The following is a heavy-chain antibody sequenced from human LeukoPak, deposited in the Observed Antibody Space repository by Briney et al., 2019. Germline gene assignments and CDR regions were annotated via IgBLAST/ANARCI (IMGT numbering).Heavy chain of an antibody. CDR3: ARDAKQQLVTRCFQH. CDR2: ISSSSSTI. V-gene: IGHV3-48*04. CDR1: GFTFSSYA. Sequence: GGSLRLSCAASGFTFSSYAMSWVRQAPGKGLEWVSYISSSSSTIYYADSVKGRFTISRDNAKNSLYLQMNSLRAEDTAVYYCARDAKQQLVTRCFQHWGQGTLVTVSS. J-gene: IGHJ1*01. D-gene: IGHD6-13*01.